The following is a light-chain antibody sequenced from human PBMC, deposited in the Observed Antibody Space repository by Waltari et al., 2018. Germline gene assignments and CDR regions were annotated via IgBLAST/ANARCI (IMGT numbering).Light chain of an antibody. CDR2: VAS. V-gene: IGKV3-15*01. CDR1: QSVSSN. J-gene: IGKJ1*01. Sequence: EIVIPQSPAPLSVSPGEKATLSCGPSQSVSSNLAWYQQKPGKDPRFLIYVASSRATGSPARFSGSGSGTEFTVTISRLQSEDFAVYYCQQYNNWPRTFGQGTKVEIK. CDR3: QQYNNWPRT.